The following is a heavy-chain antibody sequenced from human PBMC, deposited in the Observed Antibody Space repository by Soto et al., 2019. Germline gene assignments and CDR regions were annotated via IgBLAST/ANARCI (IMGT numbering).Heavy chain of an antibody. CDR3: AKDRPIVVVVAATPGT. D-gene: IGHD2-15*01. V-gene: IGHV3-23*01. CDR2: ISGSGGST. CDR1: GFTFSSYA. Sequence: GGSLRLSCAASGFTFSSYAMSWVRQAPGKGLEWVSAISGSGGSTYYADSVKGRFTISRENSKNMLYLQMNSLRAEDTAVYYCAKDRPIVVVVAATPGTWGQGTLVTVSS. J-gene: IGHJ5*02.